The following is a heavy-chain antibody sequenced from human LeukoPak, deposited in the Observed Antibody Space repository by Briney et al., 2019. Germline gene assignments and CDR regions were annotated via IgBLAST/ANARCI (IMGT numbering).Heavy chain of an antibody. Sequence: GRSLRLSCAASGFTFSSYGMHWVRQAPGKGLEWVAVIWYDGSNKYYADSVKGRFTISRDNSKNTLYLQMNSLRAEDTAVYYCARDQCSGGSCYSAFDYWGQGTLVTVSS. CDR2: IWYDGSNK. J-gene: IGHJ4*02. V-gene: IGHV3-33*01. D-gene: IGHD2-15*01. CDR1: GFTFSSYG. CDR3: ARDQCSGGSCYSAFDY.